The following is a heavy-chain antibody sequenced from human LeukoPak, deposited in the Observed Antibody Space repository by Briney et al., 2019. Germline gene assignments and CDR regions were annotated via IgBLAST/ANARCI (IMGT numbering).Heavy chain of an antibody. J-gene: IGHJ4*02. CDR1: GGSISSGDYY. D-gene: IGHD3-22*01. Sequence: SETLSLTCTVSGGSISSGDYYWSWIRQPPGKGLEWIGYIYYSGSTYYNPSLKSRVTISVDTSKNQFSLKLSSVTAADTAVYYCARGHWGDYYDSSGYYYGGYFDYWGQGTLVTVSS. V-gene: IGHV4-30-4*01. CDR3: ARGHWGDYYDSSGYYYGGYFDY. CDR2: IYYSGST.